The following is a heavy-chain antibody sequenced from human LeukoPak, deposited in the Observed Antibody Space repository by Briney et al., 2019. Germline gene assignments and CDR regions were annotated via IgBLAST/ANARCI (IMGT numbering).Heavy chain of an antibody. V-gene: IGHV3-23*01. CDR3: AASLPNIVVVPATKGPFGY. D-gene: IGHD2-2*01. CDR2: ISGSDRST. J-gene: IGHJ4*02. CDR1: GFTLSSYV. Sequence: GGSLRLSCAASGFTLSSYVMSWVRQAPGKGLEWVSGISGSDRSTYYADSVKGRFTISRDNSKNTVYLQMNSLRAEDTAIYYCAASLPNIVVVPATKGPFGYWGQGALVTVSS.